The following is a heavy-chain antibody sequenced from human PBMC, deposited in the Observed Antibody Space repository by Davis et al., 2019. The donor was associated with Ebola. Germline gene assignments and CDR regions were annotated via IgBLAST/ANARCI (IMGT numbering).Heavy chain of an antibody. CDR3: ARGTDGGNSNYYYYMDV. Sequence: KFQGRVTITADESTSTAYMELSSLRSEDTAVYYCARGTDGGNSNYYYYMDVWGKGTTVTVSS. D-gene: IGHD4-23*01. J-gene: IGHJ6*03. V-gene: IGHV1-69*01.